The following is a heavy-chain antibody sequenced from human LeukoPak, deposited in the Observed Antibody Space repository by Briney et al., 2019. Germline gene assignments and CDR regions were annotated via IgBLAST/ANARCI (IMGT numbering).Heavy chain of an antibody. V-gene: IGHV6-1*01. J-gene: IGHJ6*03. CDR2: TYYRSKWYN. CDR1: GDSVSSNSAA. CDR3: ARANTAMVTPYYYYYMDV. Sequence: SQTLSLTCAISGDSVSSNSAAWNWIRQSPSRGLEWLGRTYYRSKWYNDYAVSVKSRITINPDTSKNQFSLQLNSVTPEDTAVYYCARANTAMVTPYYYYYMDVWGKGTTVTISS. D-gene: IGHD5-18*01.